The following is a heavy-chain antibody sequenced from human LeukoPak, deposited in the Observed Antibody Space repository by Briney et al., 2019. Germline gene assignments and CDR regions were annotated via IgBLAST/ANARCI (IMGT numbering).Heavy chain of an antibody. V-gene: IGHV3-23*01. CDR3: AKRGWDLVVY. Sequence: GGSLRLSCAASGFILSSYAISWVRQAPGKGLEWVSAISTSGGSTYYADSVKGRFTIPRDNSKNTLYLQMNTLRAEDTAVYYCAKRGWDLVVYWGQGTLVTVSS. J-gene: IGHJ4*02. CDR1: GFILSSYA. CDR2: ISTSGGST. D-gene: IGHD1-26*01.